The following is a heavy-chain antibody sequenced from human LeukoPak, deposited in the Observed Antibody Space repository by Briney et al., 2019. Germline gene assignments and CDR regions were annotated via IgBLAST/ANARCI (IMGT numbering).Heavy chain of an antibody. D-gene: IGHD3-10*01. CDR3: AKDSVWFGETNPFDY. CDR1: GFTFSSYG. V-gene: IGHV3-30*02. Sequence: PGGSLRLSCAASGFTFSSYGMHWVRQAPGKGLEWVAFMRYDGSNKYYADSVKGRFTISRDNSKNTLYLQMNSLRAEDTAVYYCAKDSVWFGETNPFDYWGQGTLVTVSS. CDR2: MRYDGSNK. J-gene: IGHJ4*02.